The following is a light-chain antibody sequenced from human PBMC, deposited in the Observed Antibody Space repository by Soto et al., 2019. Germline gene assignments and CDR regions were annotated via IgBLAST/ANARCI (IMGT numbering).Light chain of an antibody. J-gene: IGKJ1*01. Sequence: DIQMTQSPSTLSASVGDRVNITCRASQRISSWLAWYQQTPGKAPKLLIYDASRLESGVPSRFRGSRSGTEFTLTITSLKPEDFATDYCKQYRNHWTFGQ. V-gene: IGKV1-5*01. CDR2: DAS. CDR1: QRISSW. CDR3: KQYRNHWT.